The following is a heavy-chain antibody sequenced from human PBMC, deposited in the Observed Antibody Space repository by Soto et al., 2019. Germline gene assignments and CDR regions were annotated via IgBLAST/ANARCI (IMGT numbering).Heavy chain of an antibody. CDR3: ASAISYDFWSGRISYYMDV. CDR2: ISAYNGNT. V-gene: IGHV1-18*01. CDR1: GYTFTSYG. Sequence: ASVKVSCKASGYTFTSYGISWVRQAPGQGLEWMGWISAYNGNTNYAQKLQGRVTMTTDTSTSTAYMELRSLRSDDTAVYYCASAISYDFWSGRISYYMDVWGKGTTVTLSS. J-gene: IGHJ6*03. D-gene: IGHD3-3*01.